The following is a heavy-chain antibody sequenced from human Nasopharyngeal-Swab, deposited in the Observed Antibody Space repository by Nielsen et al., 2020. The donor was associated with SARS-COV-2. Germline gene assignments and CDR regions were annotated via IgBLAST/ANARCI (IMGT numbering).Heavy chain of an antibody. Sequence: GESLKISCAASGFTVSSNYMSWVRQAPGKGLEWVSVIYSGGSTYYADSVKGRFTISRDNSKNTLYLQTNSLRAEDTAVYYCAAGVVVPAANNDYWGQGTLVTVSS. D-gene: IGHD2-2*01. CDR2: IYSGGST. J-gene: IGHJ4*02. CDR3: AAGVVVPAANNDY. V-gene: IGHV3-53*01. CDR1: GFTVSSNY.